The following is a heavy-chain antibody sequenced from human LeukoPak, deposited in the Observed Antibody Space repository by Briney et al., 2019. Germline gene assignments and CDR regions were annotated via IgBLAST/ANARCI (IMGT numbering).Heavy chain of an antibody. CDR2: ISYDGSNK. CDR1: GFTFSSYG. D-gene: IGHD6-19*01. V-gene: IGHV3-30*18. J-gene: IGHJ5*02. Sequence: GGSLRLSCAASGFTFSSYGMHWVRQAPGKGLEWVAVISYDGSNKYYADSVKGRFTISRDNSKNTLYLQMNSLRAEDTAVYCCAKGEGFESSGWYGLDWFDPWGQGTLVTVSS. CDR3: AKGEGFESSGWYGLDWFDP.